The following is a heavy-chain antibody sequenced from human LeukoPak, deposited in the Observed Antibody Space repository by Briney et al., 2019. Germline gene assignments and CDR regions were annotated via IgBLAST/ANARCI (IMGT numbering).Heavy chain of an antibody. Sequence: GGSLRLSCAASGFTFSSYGMHWVRQAPGKGLEWVAFIRYDGSNKYYADSVKGRFTISRDNSKNTLYLQMNSLRAEDTAVYYCAKDQPGDGYNSYYFDYWGQGTLVTVSS. CDR2: IRYDGSNK. J-gene: IGHJ4*02. V-gene: IGHV3-30*02. D-gene: IGHD5-24*01. CDR1: GFTFSSYG. CDR3: AKDQPGDGYNSYYFDY.